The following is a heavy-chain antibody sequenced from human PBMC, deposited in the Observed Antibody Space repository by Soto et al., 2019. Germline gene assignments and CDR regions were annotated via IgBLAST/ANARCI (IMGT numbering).Heavy chain of an antibody. Sequence: SESLSLTSNGSGAPIRSYYWTWIRQPPGKGLEWIGYIYYSGSTNYNPSLKSRVTISVDTSKNQFSLKLSSVTAADTAVYYCARGHSSGWIDAFDIWGQGTMVTVS. V-gene: IGHV4-59*01. CDR3: ARGHSSGWIDAFDI. J-gene: IGHJ3*02. CDR2: IYYSGST. CDR1: GAPIRSYY. D-gene: IGHD6-19*01.